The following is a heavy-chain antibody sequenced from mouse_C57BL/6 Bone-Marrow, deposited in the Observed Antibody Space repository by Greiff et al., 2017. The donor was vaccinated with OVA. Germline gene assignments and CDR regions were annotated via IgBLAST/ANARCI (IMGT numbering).Heavy chain of an antibody. CDR2: IYPRSGNT. CDR1: GYTFTSYG. CDR3: AREGNSLNYFDY. Sequence: QVQLQQSGAELARPGASVKLSCKASGYTFTSYGISWVKQRPGQGLEWIGEIYPRSGNTYYNEKFKGKATLTADKSSSTAYMELRSLTSEDSAVYFCAREGNSLNYFDYWGQGTTLTVSS. J-gene: IGHJ2*01. V-gene: IGHV1-81*01.